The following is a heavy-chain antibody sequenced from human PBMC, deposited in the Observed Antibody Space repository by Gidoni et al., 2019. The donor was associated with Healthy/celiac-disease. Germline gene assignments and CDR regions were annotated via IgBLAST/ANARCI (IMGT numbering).Heavy chain of an antibody. J-gene: IGHJ6*02. CDR1: GYTFTSYY. D-gene: IGHD1-26*01. CDR2: INPSGGST. CDR3: ARRRAGGSYHGVTGKNYYYYGMDV. Sequence: QVQLVQSGAEVKKPGASVKVYCKASGYTFTSYYLHWVRQAPGQGLEWVGIINPSGGSTSYAQKFQGRVTMTRDTSTSTVYMELSSLRSEDTAVYYCARRRAGGSYHGVTGKNYYYYGMDVWGQGTTVTVSS. V-gene: IGHV1-46*01.